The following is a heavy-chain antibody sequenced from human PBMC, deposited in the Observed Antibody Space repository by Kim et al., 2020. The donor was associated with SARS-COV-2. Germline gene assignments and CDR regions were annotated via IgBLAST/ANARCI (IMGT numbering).Heavy chain of an antibody. CDR2: IYYSGST. Sequence: SETLSLTCTVSGGSISSGGYYWSWIRQHPGKGLEWIGYIYYSGSTYYNPSLKSRVTISVDTSKNQFSLKLSSVTAADTAVYYCATLTSGEIFGVYFDYWGQGTLGTVSS. CDR3: ATLTSGEIFGVYFDY. V-gene: IGHV4-31*03. D-gene: IGHD3-3*01. J-gene: IGHJ4*02. CDR1: GGSISSGGYY.